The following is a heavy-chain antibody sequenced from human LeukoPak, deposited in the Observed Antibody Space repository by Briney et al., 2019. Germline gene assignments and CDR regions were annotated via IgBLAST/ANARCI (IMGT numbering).Heavy chain of an antibody. CDR3: ARRSSRVRGVISPFDY. D-gene: IGHD3-10*01. V-gene: IGHV4-39*01. J-gene: IGHJ4*02. CDR1: GGSISSSSYY. CDR2: IYYSGST. Sequence: PSETLSLTCTVSGGSISSSSYYWGWIRQPPGKGLEWIGSIYYSGSTYYNPPLKSRVTISVDTSKNQFSLKLSSVTAADTAVYYCARRSSRVRGVISPFDYWGQGTLVTVSS.